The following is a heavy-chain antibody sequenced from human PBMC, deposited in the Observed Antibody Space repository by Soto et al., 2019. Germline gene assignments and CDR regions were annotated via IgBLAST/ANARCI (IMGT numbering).Heavy chain of an antibody. CDR2: INHSGST. V-gene: IGHV4-34*01. J-gene: IGHJ4*02. CDR1: GGSFSGYY. D-gene: IGHD3-9*01. Sequence: SETLYLTCAVYGGSFSGYYWSWIRQPPGKGLEWIGEINHSGSTNYNPSLKSRVTISVDTSKNQFSLKLSSVTAADTAVYYCARVRKVLRYFDWLFKGFYFDYWGQGTLVTVSS. CDR3: ARVRKVLRYFDWLFKGFYFDY.